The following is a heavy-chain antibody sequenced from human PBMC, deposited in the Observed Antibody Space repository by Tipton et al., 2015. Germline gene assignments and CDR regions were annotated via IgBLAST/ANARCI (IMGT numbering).Heavy chain of an antibody. CDR3: ARDLEHGMDV. CDR1: GGSVSSGSYY. V-gene: IGHV4-61*01. J-gene: IGHJ6*02. Sequence: GLVKPSETLSLTCTVSGGSVSSGSYYWSWIRQPPGKGLEWIGYISFSDTTHYNPSLESRITISLNTSKNQFSLKMSSVTAADTAVYFCARDLEHGMDVWGQGTTVTVS. CDR2: ISFSDTT.